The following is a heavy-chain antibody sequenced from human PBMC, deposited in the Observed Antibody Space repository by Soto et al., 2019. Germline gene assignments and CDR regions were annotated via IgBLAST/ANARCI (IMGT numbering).Heavy chain of an antibody. V-gene: IGHV3-23*01. Sequence: GGSLRLSCAASGFTFSSYAMNWVRQAPGKGLEWVSTISGSGGSTYYADSVKGRFTISRDNAKNSLYLQMNSLRAEDTAVYYCARGLFYYDSSGYLGYWGQGTLVTVSS. D-gene: IGHD3-22*01. J-gene: IGHJ4*02. CDR1: GFTFSSYA. CDR3: ARGLFYYDSSGYLGY. CDR2: ISGSGGST.